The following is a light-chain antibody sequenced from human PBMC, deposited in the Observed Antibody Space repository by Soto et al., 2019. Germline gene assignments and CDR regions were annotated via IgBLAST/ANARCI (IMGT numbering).Light chain of an antibody. CDR2: DVS. CDR1: NSDVGGYNY. Sequence: QSVLTQPRSVSGSPGQSVTISCTGTNSDVGGYNYVSWYQQHPGKAPKLMIYDVSKRPSGFPYRFSGSKSGNTASLPISGLQAEDEADYYCYSHAGSYTFVFGTGTKVTVL. J-gene: IGLJ1*01. CDR3: YSHAGSYTFV. V-gene: IGLV2-11*01.